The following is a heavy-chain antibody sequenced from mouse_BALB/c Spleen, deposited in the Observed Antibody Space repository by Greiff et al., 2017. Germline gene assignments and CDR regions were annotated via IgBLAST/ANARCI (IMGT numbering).Heavy chain of an antibody. Sequence: VQLQQPVAELVRPGASVKLSCKASGYTFTSYWINWVKQRPGQGLEWIGNIYPSDSYTNYNQKFKDKATLTVDKSSSTAYMQLSSPTSEDSAVYYCTRPDYYGSSYGYWGQGTTLTVSS. CDR2: IYPSDSYT. D-gene: IGHD1-1*01. V-gene: IGHV1-69*02. CDR3: TRPDYYGSSYGY. CDR1: GYTFTSYW. J-gene: IGHJ2*01.